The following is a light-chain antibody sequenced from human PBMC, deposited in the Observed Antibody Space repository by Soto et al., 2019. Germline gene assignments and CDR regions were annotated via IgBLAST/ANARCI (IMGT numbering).Light chain of an antibody. CDR2: GAS. CDR3: QQHSTWPKA. Sequence: EIVMTQSPATLSVSPGQRATLSCRASQSVSSNLPWDKQKPGQTPRLLLYGASTRATGVPARFSGSGSGTDFTLTISSLQSEESAVYYCQQHSTWPKAFGQGTKVEIK. CDR1: QSVSSN. V-gene: IGKV3-15*01. J-gene: IGKJ1*01.